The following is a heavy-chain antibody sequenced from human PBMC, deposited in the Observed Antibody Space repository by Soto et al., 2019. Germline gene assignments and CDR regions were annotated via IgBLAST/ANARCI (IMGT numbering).Heavy chain of an antibody. CDR1: GFTFSSYA. V-gene: IGHV3-23*01. CDR3: AKIARGGLPNYDYIWGSYRPWKRWFDP. CDR2: ISGSGGST. D-gene: IGHD3-16*02. J-gene: IGHJ5*02. Sequence: PGGSLRLSCAASGFTFSSYAMSWVRQAPGKGLEWVSAISGSGGSTYYADSVKGRFTISRDNSKNTLYLQMNSLRAEDTAVYYCAKIARGGLPNYDYIWGSYRPWKRWFDPWGQGTLVTVSS.